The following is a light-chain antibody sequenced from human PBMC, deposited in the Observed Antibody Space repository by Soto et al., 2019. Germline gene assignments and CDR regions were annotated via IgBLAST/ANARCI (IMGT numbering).Light chain of an antibody. CDR2: DAS. J-gene: IGKJ1*01. CDR3: QQYNTYWT. V-gene: IGKV1-5*01. Sequence: DIQMTQSPSTLSASVGDSFTITCRASQSISYWLAWYQQKPGKAPKVLIYDASSLESGVPSRFSGSGSGTEFTLTISSLHPDDLATYYCQQYNTYWTFGQGTKVDIK. CDR1: QSISYW.